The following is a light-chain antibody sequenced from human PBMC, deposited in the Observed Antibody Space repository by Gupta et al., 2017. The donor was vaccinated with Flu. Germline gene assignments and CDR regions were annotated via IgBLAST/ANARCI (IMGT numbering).Light chain of an antibody. CDR1: QSVRSNY. J-gene: IGKJ4*01. V-gene: IGKV3-20*01. CDR3: QQDDDSPLT. Sequence: EIVLTQSPGTLSLSPGERAILSCRASQSVRSNYLAWYQQKPGQAPRLLIHGVFRRATGIPDKFSGSGSGTDFTLSVSGLEPEDSALYYCQQDDDSPLTFGGGTKVEI. CDR2: GVF.